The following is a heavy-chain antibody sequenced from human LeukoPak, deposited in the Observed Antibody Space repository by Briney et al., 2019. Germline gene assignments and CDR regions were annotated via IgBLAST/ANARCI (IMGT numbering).Heavy chain of an antibody. V-gene: IGHV3-48*03. Sequence: GGSLRLSCAASGFTLSSSEMNWVRQAPGKGLEWVSYISRSGSTIYYADSVKGRFTISRDNAKNSLYLQMNSLRAEDTAVYYCATPGYLYDILTGYYLGPLDVWGKGTTVTISS. J-gene: IGHJ6*04. CDR3: ATPGYLYDILTGYYLGPLDV. CDR2: ISRSGSTI. D-gene: IGHD3-9*01. CDR1: GFTLSSSE.